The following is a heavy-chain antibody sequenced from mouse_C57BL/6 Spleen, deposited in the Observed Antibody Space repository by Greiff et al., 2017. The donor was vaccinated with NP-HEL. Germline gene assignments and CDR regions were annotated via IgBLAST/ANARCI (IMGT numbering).Heavy chain of an antibody. D-gene: IGHD1-1*01. CDR2: IHPNSGST. CDR1: GYTFTSYW. CDR3: ARSGSSYAMDY. J-gene: IGHJ4*01. V-gene: IGHV1-64*01. Sequence: QVHVKQPGAELVKPGASVKLSCKASGYTFTSYWMHWVKQRPGQGLEWIGMIHPNSGSTNYNEKFKSKATLTVDKSSSTAYMQLSSLTSEDSAVYYCARSGSSYAMDYWGQGTSVTVSS.